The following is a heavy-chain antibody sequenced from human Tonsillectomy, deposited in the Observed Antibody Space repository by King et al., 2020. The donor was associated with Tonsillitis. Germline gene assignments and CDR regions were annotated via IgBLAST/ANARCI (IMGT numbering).Heavy chain of an antibody. J-gene: IGHJ4*02. CDR2: IKQDGKEK. CDR3: ARDRSEYSSGRTIDY. D-gene: IGHD6-19*01. CDR1: GFTFGYYW. Sequence: VQLVESGGGLVQPGGSLRLSCASSGFTFGYYWMTWVRQAPGKGREWVANIKQDGKEKYYVDSVKGRFTISRDYANNALYLQMNSLRAEDQAGNFCARDRSEYSSGRTIDYWGQGTLATVSS. V-gene: IGHV3-7*03.